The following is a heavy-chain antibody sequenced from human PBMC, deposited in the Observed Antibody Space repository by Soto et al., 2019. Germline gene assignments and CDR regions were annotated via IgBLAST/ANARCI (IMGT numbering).Heavy chain of an antibody. D-gene: IGHD6-19*01. Sequence: GGSLRLSCAASGFTFGTYWMSWVRQAPGKGLEWLATIKFDASEKKYVDSVKGRSTVSRDNARNSLYLQMNSLRAEDTAVYYCARGKKRSGDDAFDIWGQGTMVTVSS. CDR2: IKFDASEK. V-gene: IGHV3-7*01. J-gene: IGHJ3*02. CDR1: GFTFGTYW. CDR3: ARGKKRSGDDAFDI.